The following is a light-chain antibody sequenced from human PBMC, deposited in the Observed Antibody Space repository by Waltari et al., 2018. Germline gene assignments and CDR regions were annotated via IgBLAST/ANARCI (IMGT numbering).Light chain of an antibody. CDR2: VNSDGSH. CDR1: SGHSTNV. V-gene: IGLV4-69*01. Sequence: QLVLTQSPSASASLGASVKLTCTLSSGHSTNVIAWLQKRPEKGPRYLMKVNSDGSHNKGDEIPDRFSGSSSEAERYLTISSLQSEDEADYYCQTGGHGTWVFGGGTKLTVL. J-gene: IGLJ3*02. CDR3: QTGGHGTWV.